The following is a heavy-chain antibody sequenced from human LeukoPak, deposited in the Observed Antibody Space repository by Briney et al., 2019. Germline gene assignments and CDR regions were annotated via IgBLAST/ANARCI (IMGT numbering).Heavy chain of an antibody. CDR3: TKSDCSSTSCHTSDY. CDR2: ISWNGGVI. V-gene: IGHV3-9*01. Sequence: AGGSLRLSCAAPGFTFHDYAMHWVRQGPEKGLEWVSGISWNGGVIGYADSVMGRFTVSRDNAKNSLFLQMNSLRPEDTALYYCTKSDCSSTSCHTSDYWGQGTLVTVSS. D-gene: IGHD2-2*02. J-gene: IGHJ4*02. CDR1: GFTFHDYA.